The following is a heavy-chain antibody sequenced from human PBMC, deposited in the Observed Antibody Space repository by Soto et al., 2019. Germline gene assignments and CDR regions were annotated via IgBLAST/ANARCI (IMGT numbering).Heavy chain of an antibody. J-gene: IGHJ4*02. D-gene: IGHD5-18*01. CDR3: ARDPSVTAIGRADH. V-gene: IGHV3-9*01. CDR1: GFTFDDYA. Sequence: GVSLRLSCVVSGFTFDDYAMHWVRQAPGGGLEWVSGINWNSAVIGYADSVKGRFTISRDNAKNALYLQMTSLRSEDTALYYCARDPSVTAIGRADHWGQGTLVTVSS. CDR2: INWNSAVI.